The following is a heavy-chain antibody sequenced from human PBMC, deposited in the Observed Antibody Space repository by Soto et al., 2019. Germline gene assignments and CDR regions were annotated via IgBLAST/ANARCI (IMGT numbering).Heavy chain of an antibody. V-gene: IGHV4-39*01. D-gene: IGHD3-22*01. CDR1: GGSISSSSYY. CDR2: IYYSGTT. J-gene: IGHJ4*02. Sequence: PSETLSLTCTVSGGSISSSSYYWGWIRQPPGKGLEWIGSIYYSGTTYYIPSLKSRVTISVHTSKNQFSLKLTSVTAADTAVYYFAMPMIGGIAHYRGQATLVTGS. CDR3: AMPMIGGIAHY.